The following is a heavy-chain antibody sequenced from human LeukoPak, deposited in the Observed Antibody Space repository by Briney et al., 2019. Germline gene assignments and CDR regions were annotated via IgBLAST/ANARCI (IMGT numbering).Heavy chain of an antibody. J-gene: IGHJ6*03. CDR3: ARFSGNRGDCSGGSCYRRVNFYYYYYMDV. D-gene: IGHD2-15*01. CDR1: GYTSTSHA. CDR2: IDAGNGNT. Sequence: GASVKVSCKASGYTSTSHAMHWVRQAPGQRLEWMGWIDAGNGNTNYAQKLQGRVTMTTDTSTSTAYMELRSLRSDDTAVYYCARFSGNRGDCSGGSCYRRVNFYYYYYMDVWGKGTTVTISS. V-gene: IGHV1-3*01.